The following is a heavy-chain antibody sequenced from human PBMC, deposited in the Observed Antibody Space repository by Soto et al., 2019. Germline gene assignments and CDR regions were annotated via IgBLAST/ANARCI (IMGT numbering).Heavy chain of an antibody. CDR2: IYYRGDT. J-gene: IGHJ3*01. Sequence: QVQLQESGPGLVKPSETLSLTCTVSGGSVSNYYWSWIRQPPGKGLEWIGYIYYRGDTNYNPSLKSRVTMSVYTSKNQVSLNLSSVTAADTAVYYCARQPPATAAFDVWGQGTMVTVSS. D-gene: IGHD5-12*01. V-gene: IGHV4-59*08. CDR3: ARQPPATAAFDV. CDR1: GGSVSNYY.